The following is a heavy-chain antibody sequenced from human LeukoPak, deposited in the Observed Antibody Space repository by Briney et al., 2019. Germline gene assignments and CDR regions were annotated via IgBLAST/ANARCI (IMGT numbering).Heavy chain of an antibody. V-gene: IGHV3-9*01. CDR3: AARHSYRSGWFYFDF. CDR1: GFTFDDYA. J-gene: IGHJ4*02. Sequence: GGSLRLSCAASGFTFDDYAMHWVRQAPGRGLEWVSGITWNSDYKVYADSVKGRFTISRDNAKNSLYLQMNSLRDEDTALYYCAARHSYRSGWFYFDFWGQGTLVTVSS. CDR2: ITWNSDYK. D-gene: IGHD6-19*01.